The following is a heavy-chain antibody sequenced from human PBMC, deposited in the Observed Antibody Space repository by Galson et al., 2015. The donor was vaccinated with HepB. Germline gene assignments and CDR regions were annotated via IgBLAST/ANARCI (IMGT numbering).Heavy chain of an antibody. CDR1: GFTFSDYY. V-gene: IGHV3-11*05. CDR3: AREWVAAAGTPY. D-gene: IGHD6-13*01. Sequence: SLRLSCAASGFTFSDYYMSWIRQAPGKGLEWVSYISSSSSYTNYADSVKGRFTISRDNAKNSLYLQMNSLRAEDTAVYYCAREWVAAAGTPYWGQGTLVTVSS. J-gene: IGHJ4*02. CDR2: ISSSSSYT.